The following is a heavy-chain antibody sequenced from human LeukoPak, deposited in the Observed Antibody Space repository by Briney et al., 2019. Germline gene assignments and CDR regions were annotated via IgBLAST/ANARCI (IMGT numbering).Heavy chain of an antibody. CDR3: ARGYYPPWFDP. J-gene: IGHJ5*02. CDR1: GGSISSSSYY. V-gene: IGHV4-39*01. CDR2: IYYSGST. Sequence: SVTLSLTCTVSGGSISSSSYYWGWIRQPPGKGLEWIRSIYYSGSTYSNTSLKSRVTISVDTSQNQFSLKLSSVTAADTAVYYCARGYYPPWFDPWGQGTLVTVSA. D-gene: IGHD1-26*01.